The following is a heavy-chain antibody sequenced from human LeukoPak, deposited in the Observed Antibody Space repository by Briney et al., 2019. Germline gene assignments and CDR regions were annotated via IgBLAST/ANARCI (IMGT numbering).Heavy chain of an antibody. J-gene: IGHJ4*02. CDR2: IYSGSST. D-gene: IGHD5-18*01. V-gene: IGHV3-66*01. Sequence: PGGSLRLSCAASGCTVSSNYMSWDRQHPWKGLEWVSVIYSGSSTYYADSLKGRFTISTDNSKNTLYLQMNSLRTEDTSSYYYARDPDAGDSYAVNPSEIYWGQATLVTVSS. CDR3: ARDPDAGDSYAVNPSEIY. CDR1: GCTVSSNY.